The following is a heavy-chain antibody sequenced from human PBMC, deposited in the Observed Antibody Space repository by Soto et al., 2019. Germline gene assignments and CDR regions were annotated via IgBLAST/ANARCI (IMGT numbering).Heavy chain of an antibody. CDR1: GFTFSNAW. CDR2: IKSKTDGGTT. V-gene: IGHV3-15*07. Sequence: EVQLVESGGGLVKPGGSLRLSCAASGFTFSNAWMNWVRQAPGKGLEWVGRIKSKTDGGTTDYAAPVKGRFTISRDDSKNTLYLQMNSLKPEDTAVYYCTTDPGQENRYFDWLLSLDAFDIWGQGTMVTVSS. J-gene: IGHJ3*02. D-gene: IGHD3-9*01. CDR3: TTDPGQENRYFDWLLSLDAFDI.